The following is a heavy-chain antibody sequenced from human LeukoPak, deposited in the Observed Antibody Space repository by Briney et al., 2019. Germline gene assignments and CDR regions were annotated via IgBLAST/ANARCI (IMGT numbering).Heavy chain of an antibody. CDR2: IYHSGST. V-gene: IGHV4-30-2*01. CDR3: ARGGRPFDY. J-gene: IGHJ4*02. CDR1: GGSISSGGYS. Sequence: SETLSLTCAVSGGSISSGGYSWSWIRQPPGKGLEWIGYIYHSGSTYYNPSLKSRVTISVDTSKNQFSLKLSSVTAADTAVYYCARGGRPFDYWGQGTLVTVSS.